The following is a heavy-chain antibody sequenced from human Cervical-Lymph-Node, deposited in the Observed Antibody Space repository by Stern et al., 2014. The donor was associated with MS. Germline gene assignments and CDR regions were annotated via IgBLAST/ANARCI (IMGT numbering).Heavy chain of an antibody. D-gene: IGHD6-13*01. CDR1: GYTFTSFD. V-gene: IGHV1-8*01. CDR2: IKTNTGDT. Sequence: VQLVESGAEVRKPGASVQVSCQASGYTFTSFDINRVRQATGQGLEWMGWIKTNTGDTAYSQKFQGRVTMTRDSSINTAYMELTSLRSDDTAVYFCARGRGSSSWNFDYWGQGALVTVSS. CDR3: ARGRGSSSWNFDY. J-gene: IGHJ4*02.